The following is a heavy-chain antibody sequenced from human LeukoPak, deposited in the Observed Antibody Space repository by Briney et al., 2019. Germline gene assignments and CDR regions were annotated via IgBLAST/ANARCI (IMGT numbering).Heavy chain of an antibody. Sequence: ASVKVSCKASGYTFTGYYMHWVRQAPGQGLEWMGWINPNSGGTYYAQKFQGRVTMTSDTSISTAYMELSRLRSDNTAVYYCARVRDGYNLRRYYYYYMDVWGKGTTVTISS. CDR1: GYTFTGYY. CDR2: INPNSGGT. D-gene: IGHD5-24*01. V-gene: IGHV1-2*02. J-gene: IGHJ6*03. CDR3: ARVRDGYNLRRYYYYYMDV.